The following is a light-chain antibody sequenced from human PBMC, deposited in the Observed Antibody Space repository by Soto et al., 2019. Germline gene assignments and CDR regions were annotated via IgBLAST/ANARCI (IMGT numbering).Light chain of an antibody. J-gene: IGKJ1*01. Sequence: ETVLTQSPGTVCMSPGERTSLSCGASQSVSNNYLAWYQQKPGQDPRILIYGESNRATSTPDRFSGSGSGTDFTLTISRLEPEDFAVYYCKQYGSSGTVGKGTKVDIK. CDR2: GES. V-gene: IGKV3-20*01. CDR3: KQYGSSGT. CDR1: QSVSNNY.